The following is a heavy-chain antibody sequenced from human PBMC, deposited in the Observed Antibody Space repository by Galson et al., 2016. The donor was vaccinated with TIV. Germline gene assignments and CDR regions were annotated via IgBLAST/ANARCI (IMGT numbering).Heavy chain of an antibody. J-gene: IGHJ4*02. V-gene: IGHV6-1*01. CDR1: GDSVSSHSAA. D-gene: IGHD3-16*01. CDR3: ARATPSVFGIIMTLDS. CDR2: TFYRSKWYN. Sequence: CAISGDSVSSHSAAWNWLRQSPSRGLEWLGRTFYRSKWYNDYAPSVKSRITINTDTSKNQFSLQLNSVTPEDTAVYYCARATPSVFGIIMTLDSWGQGTLVTVSS.